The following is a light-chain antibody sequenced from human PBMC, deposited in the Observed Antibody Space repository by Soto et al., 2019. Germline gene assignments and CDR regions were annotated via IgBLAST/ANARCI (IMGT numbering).Light chain of an antibody. CDR1: SSDVGPYNY. Sequence: QSALTQPPSASGSPGQSVTMSCTGTSSDVGPYNYASWYKRHPGKAPKLMIYEVTKRPSGVPDRFSGSKSGNTASLPVSGLQTEDEATYFRGSYAGSNIMIFGGGTKLTVL. V-gene: IGLV2-8*01. J-gene: IGLJ2*01. CDR2: EVT. CDR3: GSYAGSNIMI.